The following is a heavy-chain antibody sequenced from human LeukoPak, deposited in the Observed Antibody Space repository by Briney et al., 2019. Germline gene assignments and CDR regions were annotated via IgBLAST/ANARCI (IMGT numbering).Heavy chain of an antibody. V-gene: IGHV4-39*07. CDR2: IYYRGST. Sequence: SETLSLTCTVSGGSISSTIYYWGWIRQPPGKGLEWIGSIYYRGSTYYNPSLKSRVAISVDTSKNQFSLKVKSVTAADTAIYYCARGGRTRGSMSFYYMDVWGEGATVTVSS. CDR3: ARGGRTRGSMSFYYMDV. D-gene: IGHD3-10*01. CDR1: GGSISSTIYY. J-gene: IGHJ6*03.